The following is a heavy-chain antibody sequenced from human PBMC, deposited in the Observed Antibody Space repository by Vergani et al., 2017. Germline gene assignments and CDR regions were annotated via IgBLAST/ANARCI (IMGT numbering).Heavy chain of an antibody. D-gene: IGHD3-22*01. CDR3: ARLYGRDSSGSKYFDY. CDR1: GYRFSSYY. Sequence: VQLVQSGAEVKKPGESLRISCKGSGYRFSSYYIGWVRQMPGQGLEWIGVIYPGDSDTRYSPSFQGQVTISADKSISTAYLQRSSLRASDSAMYYCARLYGRDSSGSKYFDYWGQGTLVTVSS. CDR2: IYPGDSDT. J-gene: IGHJ4*02. V-gene: IGHV5-51*01.